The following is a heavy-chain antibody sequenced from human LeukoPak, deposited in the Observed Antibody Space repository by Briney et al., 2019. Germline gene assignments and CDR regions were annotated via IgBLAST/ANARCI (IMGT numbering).Heavy chain of an antibody. CDR2: INTNTGNP. CDR3: ARPAWFGELRGRYYFDY. D-gene: IGHD3-10*01. Sequence: ASVKVSCKASGYTFTSYAMNWVRQAPGQGLEWMGWINTNTGNPTYAQGFTGRFVFSLDTSVSTAYLQISSLKAEDTAVYYCARPAWFGELRGRYYFDYWGQGTLVTVSS. V-gene: IGHV7-4-1*02. CDR1: GYTFTSYA. J-gene: IGHJ4*02.